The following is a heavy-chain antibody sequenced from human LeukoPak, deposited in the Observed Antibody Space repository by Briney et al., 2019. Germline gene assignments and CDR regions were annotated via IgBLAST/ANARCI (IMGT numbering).Heavy chain of an antibody. Sequence: GGSLRLSCAASGFTFSSYWMSWVRQAPGKGLEWVAVISYDGSNKYYADSVKGRFTISRDNSKNTLYLQMNSLRAEDTAVYYCAKDKGYCSGGSCRRRNYYYYGMDVWGQGTTVTVSS. CDR3: AKDKGYCSGGSCRRRNYYYYGMDV. D-gene: IGHD2-15*01. CDR1: GFTFSSYW. CDR2: ISYDGSNK. J-gene: IGHJ6*02. V-gene: IGHV3-30*18.